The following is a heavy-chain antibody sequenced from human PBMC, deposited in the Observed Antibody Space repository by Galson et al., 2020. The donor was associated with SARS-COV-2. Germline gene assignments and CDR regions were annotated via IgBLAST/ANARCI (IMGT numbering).Heavy chain of an antibody. J-gene: IGHJ4*02. CDR2: ISYDGSNK. CDR1: GFTFSSYG. V-gene: IGHV3-30*18. Sequence: GESLKISCAASGFTFSSYGMHWVRQAPGKGLEWVAVISYDGSNKYYADSVKGRFTISRDNSKNTLDLQMNSLRAEDTAVYYCAKLYSSSWAYYFDYWGQGTLVTVSS. CDR3: AKLYSSSWAYYFDY. D-gene: IGHD6-13*01.